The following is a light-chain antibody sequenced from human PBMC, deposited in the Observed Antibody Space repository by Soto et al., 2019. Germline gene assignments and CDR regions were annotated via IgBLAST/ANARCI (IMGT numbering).Light chain of an antibody. CDR1: QRISSW. J-gene: IGKJ3*01. V-gene: IGKV1-12*02. CDR2: AAS. Sequence: DIQMTQSPSSVSASVGDRVTITCRASQRISSWLAWYQQKPGKAPKVLIYAASSLQSGVPSRFSGSGSGTDFTLIISSLQPEDFATYYCQQANSFPLTFGPGTKVDMK. CDR3: QQANSFPLT.